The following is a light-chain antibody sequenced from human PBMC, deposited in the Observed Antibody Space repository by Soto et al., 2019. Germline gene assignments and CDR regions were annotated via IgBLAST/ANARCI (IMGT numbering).Light chain of an antibody. V-gene: IGLV2-14*01. CDR3: TSYSSSDIFYV. CDR2: EVD. CDR1: SSDVGFYNY. J-gene: IGLJ1*01. Sequence: QSVLTQPASVSGSPGQSITISCTGTSSDVGFYNYVSWYQQQHPGKAPKLMIYEVDNRPSRVSNRFSGSKSGNTASLTISGLQADDEADYYCTSYSSSDIFYVFGTGTKVTVL.